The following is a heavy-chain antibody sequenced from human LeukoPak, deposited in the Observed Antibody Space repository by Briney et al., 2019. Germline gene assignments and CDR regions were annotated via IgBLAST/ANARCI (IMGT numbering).Heavy chain of an antibody. CDR1: GFTFSSYN. Sequence: GGSLRLSCAASGFTFSSYNMHWVRQAPGKGLEWVSYIYTTSSTIYYADSVKGRFTISRDNAKNSLYLQMNSLRAEDTAVYYCARLSSGYYSAFDYWGQGTLVTVSS. CDR3: ARLSSGYYSAFDY. V-gene: IGHV3-48*01. J-gene: IGHJ4*02. CDR2: IYTTSSTI. D-gene: IGHD3-22*01.